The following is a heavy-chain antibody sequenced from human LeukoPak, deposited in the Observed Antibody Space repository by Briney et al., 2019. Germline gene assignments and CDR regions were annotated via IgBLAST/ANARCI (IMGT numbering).Heavy chain of an antibody. Sequence: GASVNVSCKASGYTFTGYYMHWVRQAPGQGLEWMGWINPNSGGTNYAQKFQGWVTMTRDMSISTAYMELSRLRSDDTAVYYCARAGRYCSGGSCYSDYNWFDPWGQGTLVTVSS. CDR1: GYTFTGYY. CDR2: INPNSGGT. J-gene: IGHJ5*02. D-gene: IGHD2-15*01. CDR3: ARAGRYCSGGSCYSDYNWFDP. V-gene: IGHV1-2*04.